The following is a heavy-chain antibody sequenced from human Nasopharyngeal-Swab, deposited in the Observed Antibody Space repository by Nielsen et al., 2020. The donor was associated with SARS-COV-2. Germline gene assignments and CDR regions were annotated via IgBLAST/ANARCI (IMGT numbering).Heavy chain of an antibody. V-gene: IGHV3-74*01. Sequence: GGSLRLSCAASGFTFSSYWMHWVRQAPGKGLVWVSRINSDGSSTSYADSVKGRFTISRDNAKNTLYLQMNSLRAEDTAVYYCASPRGSDNYYYYGMDVWGQGTTVTVSS. CDR1: GFTFSSYW. CDR3: ASPRGSDNYYYYGMDV. CDR2: INSDGSST. J-gene: IGHJ6*02. D-gene: IGHD3-10*01.